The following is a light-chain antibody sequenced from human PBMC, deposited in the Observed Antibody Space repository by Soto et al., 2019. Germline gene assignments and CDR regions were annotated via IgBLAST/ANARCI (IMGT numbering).Light chain of an antibody. CDR2: GAS. Sequence: EIVLTQSPGTLSLSPGERATLSCRASQSVSSSYLAWYQQKPGRAPRLLIYGASSRATGIPDRFSGSGSGTDFTLTISRLEPEDVAVYYCQQYGSSPTFGQGTKLEIK. CDR3: QQYGSSPT. V-gene: IGKV3-20*01. CDR1: QSVSSSY. J-gene: IGKJ2*01.